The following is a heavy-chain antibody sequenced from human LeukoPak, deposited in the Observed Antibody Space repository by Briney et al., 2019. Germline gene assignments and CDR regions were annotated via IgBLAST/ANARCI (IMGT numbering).Heavy chain of an antibody. CDR3: ARAIGGQFDWTPPIDY. V-gene: IGHV3-48*03. Sequence: HPGGSLRLSCAASGFTFSNYEMNWVRQGPGKGLERVSYISSSGSTKYYPDSVKGRFTISRDNAKNSLYLQMNSLRAEDTAVYYCARAIGGQFDWTPPIDYWGQGTLVTVSS. J-gene: IGHJ4*02. D-gene: IGHD3-9*01. CDR1: GFTFSNYE. CDR2: ISSSGSTK.